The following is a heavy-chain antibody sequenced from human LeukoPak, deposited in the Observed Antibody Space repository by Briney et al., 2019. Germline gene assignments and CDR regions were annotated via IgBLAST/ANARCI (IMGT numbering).Heavy chain of an antibody. CDR2: ISSSGST. CDR3: ARRRYSRGWDDY. V-gene: IGHV4-39*01. D-gene: IGHD6-19*01. Sequence: SEPLSLTCSVSGGSITSNAYYWGWFRQPPGKGLEWLGSISSSGSTSYNPSLRSRVTISADTSKNQFSLNLSSVTAADTAVYYCARRRYSRGWDDYWGQGTLVTVST. CDR1: GGSITSNAYY. J-gene: IGHJ4*02.